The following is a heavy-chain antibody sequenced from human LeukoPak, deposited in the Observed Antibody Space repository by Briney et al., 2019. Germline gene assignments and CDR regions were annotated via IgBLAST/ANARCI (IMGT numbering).Heavy chain of an antibody. V-gene: IGHV3-30*02. J-gene: IGHJ4*02. CDR3: ATWWSSSSRGMSY. D-gene: IGHD6-6*01. Sequence: GGSLRLSCAASGFTFSSYGMHWVRQAPGKGLEWVAFIRYDGSNKYYADSVKGRFTISRDNSKNTLYLQMNSLRAEDTAVYYCATWWSSSSRGMSYWGQGTLVTVSS. CDR1: GFTFSSYG. CDR2: IRYDGSNK.